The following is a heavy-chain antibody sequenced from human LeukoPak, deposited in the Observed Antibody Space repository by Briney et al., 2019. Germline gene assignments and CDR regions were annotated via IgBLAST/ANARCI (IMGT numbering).Heavy chain of an antibody. J-gene: IGHJ4*02. CDR2: INPNSGGT. D-gene: IGHD6-19*01. CDR3: ARAMSSYSSGWYFDY. CDR1: GYTFTGYY. Sequence: ASVKVSCKASGYTFTGYYMHWVRQAPGQGLGWMGWINPNSGGTNYAQEVQGWVTMTRDTSISTAYMELSRLRSDDTAVYYCARAMSSYSSGWYFDYWGQGTLVTVSS. V-gene: IGHV1-2*04.